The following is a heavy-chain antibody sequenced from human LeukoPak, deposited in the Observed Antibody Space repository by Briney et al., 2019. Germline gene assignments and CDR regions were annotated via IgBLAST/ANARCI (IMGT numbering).Heavy chain of an antibody. D-gene: IGHD6-13*01. CDR2: INTNTGNP. CDR1: GYTFTSYA. J-gene: IGHJ6*02. Sequence: GASVKVSCKASGYTFTSYAMNWVRQAPGQGLEWMGWINTNTGNPTYAQGFTGRFVFSLDTSVSTAYLQISSLKAEDTAVYYCARDRGPPYRQQQPRGYYYYYYGMDVWGQGTTVTVSS. CDR3: ARDRGPPYRQQQPRGYYYYYYGMDV. V-gene: IGHV7-4-1*02.